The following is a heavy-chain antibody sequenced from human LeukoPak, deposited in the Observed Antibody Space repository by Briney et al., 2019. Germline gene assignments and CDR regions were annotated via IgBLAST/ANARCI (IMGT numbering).Heavy chain of an antibody. CDR3: AKAHRQDYIVVVPAEDY. V-gene: IGHV3-23*01. J-gene: IGHJ4*02. CDR2: ISGSGGST. CDR1: GFTFSSYA. Sequence: GGSLRLSCAASGFTFSSYAMSWVRQAPGKGLEWVSAISGSGGSTYYADSVKGRFTISRDNSENTLYLQMNSLRAEDTAVYYCAKAHRQDYIVVVPAEDYWGQGTLDTVSS. D-gene: IGHD2-2*01.